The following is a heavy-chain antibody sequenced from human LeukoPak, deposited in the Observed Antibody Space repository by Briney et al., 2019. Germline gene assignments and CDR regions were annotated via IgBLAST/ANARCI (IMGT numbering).Heavy chain of an antibody. D-gene: IGHD3-22*01. V-gene: IGHV3-11*01. CDR1: GFTFSDYY. CDR3: ARDRDYYYDSSGYYLGY. CDR2: ISSSGNTI. J-gene: IGHJ4*02. Sequence: GGSLRLSCAASGFTFSDYYMSWIRQAPGKGLEWVSYISSSGNTIYYVDSVKGRFTISRDNAKKSLYLQMNSLRAEDTAVYYCARDRDYYYDSSGYYLGYWGQGTPVTVSS.